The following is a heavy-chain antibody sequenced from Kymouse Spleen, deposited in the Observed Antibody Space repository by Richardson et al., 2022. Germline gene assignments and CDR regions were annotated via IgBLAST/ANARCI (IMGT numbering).Heavy chain of an antibody. CDR3: ARGCCSSTSWGFDY. V-gene: IGHV4-34*01. CDR1: GGSFSGYY. J-gene: IGHJ4*02. D-gene: IGHD2-2*02. CDR2: INHSGST. Sequence: QVQLQQWGAGLLKPSETLSLTCAVYGGSFSGYYWSWIRQPPGKGLEWIGEINHSGSTNYNPSLKSRVTISVDTSKNQFSLKLSSVTAADTAVYYCARGCCSSTSWGFDYWGQGTLVTVSS.